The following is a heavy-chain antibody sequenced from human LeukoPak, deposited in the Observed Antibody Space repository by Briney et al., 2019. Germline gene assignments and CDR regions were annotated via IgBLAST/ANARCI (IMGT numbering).Heavy chain of an antibody. D-gene: IGHD3-3*01. CDR3: AKRGQDDSVIDY. V-gene: IGHV3-30*02. CDR2: IRYDGRKE. CDR1: GFTFSSYG. Sequence: GGSLRLSCTASGFTFSSYGMHWVRQAPGKGLEWVAFIRYDGRKEYYADPLKGRFTISRGNSKNTLSLQVNSLRAEDTAVYYCAKRGQDDSVIDYWGQGTLVTVSS. J-gene: IGHJ4*02.